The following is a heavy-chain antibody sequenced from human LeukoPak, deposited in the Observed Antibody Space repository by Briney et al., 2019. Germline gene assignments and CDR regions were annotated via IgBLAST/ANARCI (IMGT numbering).Heavy chain of an antibody. CDR1: GGSFSGYY. CDR3: ARGLVVVVPAATHPSHYDY. CDR2: INHSGST. Sequence: PSETLSLTCAVYGGSFSGYYWSWIRQPPGKGLEWIGEINHSGSTNYNPSLKSRVTISVDTSKNQFSPKLSSVTAADTAVYYCARGLVVVVPAATHPSHYDYWGQGTLVTVSS. V-gene: IGHV4-34*01. D-gene: IGHD2-2*01. J-gene: IGHJ4*02.